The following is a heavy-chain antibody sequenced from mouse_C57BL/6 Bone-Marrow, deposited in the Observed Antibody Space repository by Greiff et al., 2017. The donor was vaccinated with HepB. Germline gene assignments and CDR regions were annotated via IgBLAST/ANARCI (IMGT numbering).Heavy chain of an antibody. CDR2: IDPENGDT. Sequence: EVQLQQSGAELVRPGASVKLSCTASGFNIKDDYMHWVKQRPEQGLEWSGWIDPENGDTEYASKFQGQATITADTASNTAYLQLSSLTSEDTAVYYCTTGWAWFAYWGQGTLVTVSA. CDR1: GFNIKDDY. D-gene: IGHD3-3*01. V-gene: IGHV14-4*01. CDR3: TTGWAWFAY. J-gene: IGHJ3*01.